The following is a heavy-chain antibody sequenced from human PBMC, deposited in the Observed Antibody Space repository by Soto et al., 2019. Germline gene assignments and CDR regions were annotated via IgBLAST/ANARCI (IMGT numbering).Heavy chain of an antibody. CDR1: GGSISSYY. CDR2: IYYSGST. Sequence: SETLSLTCTVSGGSISSYYWSWIRQPPGKGLEWIGYIYYSGSTNYNPSLKSRVTISVDTSKNQFSLKLSSVTAADTAVYYCARESSSSPPHYGMDVWGQGTTVTVSS. CDR3: ARESSSSPPHYGMDV. V-gene: IGHV4-59*01. J-gene: IGHJ6*02. D-gene: IGHD6-6*01.